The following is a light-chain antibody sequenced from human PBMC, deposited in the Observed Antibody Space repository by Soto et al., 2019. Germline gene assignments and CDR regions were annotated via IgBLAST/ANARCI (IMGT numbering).Light chain of an antibody. V-gene: IGKV3-20*01. CDR3: QQYGTSPFT. CDR2: GAS. CDR1: QGISNSY. Sequence: EIVLTQSPGTVSLSPGERATLSCRASQGISNSYLAWYQQKPGQAPRLLIYGASNRATGTPDRFSGSGSGTDFTLAINRLEPEDFAVYYCQQYGTSPFTFGPGTKLDIK. J-gene: IGKJ3*01.